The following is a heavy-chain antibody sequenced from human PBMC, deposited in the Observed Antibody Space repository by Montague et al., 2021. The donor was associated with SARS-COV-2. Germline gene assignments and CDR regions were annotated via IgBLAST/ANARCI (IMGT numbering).Heavy chain of an antibody. J-gene: IGHJ6*03. CDR3: ARIGPEIAVPGFPPPYYYMDV. CDR1: GGSISSYY. V-gene: IGHV4-59*01. D-gene: IGHD6-19*01. Sequence: SETLSLTCTVSGGSISSYYWSWLRQPPGKGLEWIGYIHDSGSTNYNPSLKSRVTITVDTSKNQFSLKVNSVTAADTAVYYCARIGPEIAVPGFPPPYYYMDVWGKETTVTVSS. CDR2: IHDSGST.